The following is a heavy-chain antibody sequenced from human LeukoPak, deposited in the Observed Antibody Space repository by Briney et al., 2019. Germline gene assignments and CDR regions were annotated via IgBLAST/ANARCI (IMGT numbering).Heavy chain of an antibody. J-gene: IGHJ6*02. CDR1: GGTFSSYA. CDR2: IIPILGIA. V-gene: IGHV1-69*04. CDR3: ARSDSYYYYGMDV. Sequence: SVKVSCKASGGTFSSYAISWVRQAPGQGLEWMGRIIPILGIANYAQKLQGRVTMTTDTSTSTAYMELRSLRSDDTAVYYCARSDSYYYYGMDVWGQGTTVTVSS.